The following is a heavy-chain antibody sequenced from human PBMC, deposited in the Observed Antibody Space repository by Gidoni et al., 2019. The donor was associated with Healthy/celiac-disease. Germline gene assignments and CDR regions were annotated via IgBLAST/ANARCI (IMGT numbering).Heavy chain of an antibody. Sequence: QVQLQQWGAGLLKPSETLSLTCAVYGGSFSGYYWSWIRQPPGKGLEWIGEINHSGSTNYNPSLKSRVTISVDTSKNQFSLKLSSVTAADTAVYYCACWGYDFWSGYYTGESSDYWGQGTLVTVSS. J-gene: IGHJ4*02. CDR1: GGSFSGYY. CDR2: INHSGST. V-gene: IGHV4-34*01. CDR3: ACWGYDFWSGYYTGESSDY. D-gene: IGHD3-3*01.